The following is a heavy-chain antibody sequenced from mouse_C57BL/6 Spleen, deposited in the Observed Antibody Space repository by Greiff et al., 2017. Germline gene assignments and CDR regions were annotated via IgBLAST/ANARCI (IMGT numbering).Heavy chain of an antibody. CDR3: ARFPLDGYYNY. CDR1: GYTFTSYG. D-gene: IGHD2-3*01. J-gene: IGHJ2*01. V-gene: IGHV1-81*01. CDR2: IYPRSGNT. Sequence: QVQLKQSGAELARPGASVKLSCKASGYTFTSYGISWVKQRTGQGLEWIGEIYPRSGNTYYNEKFKGKATLTADKSSSTAYMELRSLTSEDSAVYFCARFPLDGYYNYWGQGTTLTVSS.